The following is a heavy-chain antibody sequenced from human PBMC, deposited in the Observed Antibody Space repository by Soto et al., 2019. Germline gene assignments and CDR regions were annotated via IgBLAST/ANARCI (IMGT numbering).Heavy chain of an antibody. CDR2: IIPIFGTA. D-gene: IGHD1-26*01. CDR1: GVTFSSYS. V-gene: IGHV1-69*01. CDR3: ARDGGRHSGGIDY. J-gene: IGHJ4*02. Sequence: VQLVQSGAEVKKPGSSVKVSFKASGVTFSSYSINWVRQAPGQGLEWMGEIIPIFGTANYAQKFQGRVTITADESTSTAYMELSSLRSEDTAVYYCARDGGRHSGGIDYWGQGTLVTVSS.